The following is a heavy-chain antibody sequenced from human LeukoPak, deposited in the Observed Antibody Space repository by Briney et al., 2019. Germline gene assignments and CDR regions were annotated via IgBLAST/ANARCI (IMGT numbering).Heavy chain of an antibody. D-gene: IGHD2-15*01. V-gene: IGHV1-2*02. Sequence: ASVKVSCKASGYTXTGYYMHWVRQAPGQGLEXXXXXXXNSGGTNYAQKFQGRVTXTRXTSISTAYMELSRLRSDDTAVYYCARIAPYCSGGSCYSGPDYWGQGTLVTVSS. CDR3: ARIAPYCSGGSCYSGPDY. CDR1: GYTXTGYY. J-gene: IGHJ4*02. CDR2: XXXNSGGT.